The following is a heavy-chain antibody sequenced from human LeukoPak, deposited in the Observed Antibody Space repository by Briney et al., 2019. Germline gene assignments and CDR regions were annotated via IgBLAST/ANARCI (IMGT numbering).Heavy chain of an antibody. J-gene: IGHJ5*02. D-gene: IGHD1-26*01. CDR1: GFTFSSYG. Sequence: YPGGSLRLSCAASGFTFSSYGMHWVRQAPGKGLEWVAVIWYDGSNKYYADSVKGRFTISRDNSKNTLYLQMNSLRAEDTAVYYCAGSGSVFWFDPWGQGTXVTVS. V-gene: IGHV3-33*01. CDR2: IWYDGSNK. CDR3: AGSGSVFWFDP.